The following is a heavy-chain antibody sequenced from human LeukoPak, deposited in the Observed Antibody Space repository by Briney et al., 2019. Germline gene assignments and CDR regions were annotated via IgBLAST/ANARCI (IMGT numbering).Heavy chain of an antibody. V-gene: IGHV3-73*01. CDR1: GFTFSSYG. D-gene: IGHD3-22*01. CDR3: TRHGGRDYYDSTEDAFDI. J-gene: IGHJ3*02. CDR2: IRSKPHSYAT. Sequence: GGSLRLSCAASGFTFSSYGMHWVRQAAGKGLEWGGRIRSKPHSYATAYAASVKGRFTISRDDSKNMAYLQMNSLKTEDTAVYYCTRHGGRDYYDSTEDAFDIWGQGTMVTVSS.